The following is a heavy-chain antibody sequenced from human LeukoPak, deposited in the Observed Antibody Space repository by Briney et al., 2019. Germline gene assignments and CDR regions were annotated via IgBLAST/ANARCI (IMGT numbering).Heavy chain of an antibody. J-gene: IGHJ6*03. CDR2: MNPNSGNT. Sequence: ASVKVSCKASGYTFTGYDINWVRQATGQGLEWTGWMNPNSGNTGYAQKFQGRVTITRNTSISTAYMELSSLRSEDTAVYYCATGDFWSGYPLYYYMDVWGKGTTVTVSS. V-gene: IGHV1-8*03. D-gene: IGHD3-3*01. CDR3: ATGDFWSGYPLYYYMDV. CDR1: GYTFTGYD.